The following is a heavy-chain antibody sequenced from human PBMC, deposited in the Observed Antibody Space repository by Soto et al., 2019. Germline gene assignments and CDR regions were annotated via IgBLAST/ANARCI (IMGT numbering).Heavy chain of an antibody. CDR2: IYHSGST. CDR1: GYSISSGYY. V-gene: IGHV4-38-2*01. D-gene: IGHD4-17*01. J-gene: IGHJ4*02. Sequence: KPSETLSLTCAVSGYSISSGYYWGWLRQPPGKGLERIGSIYHSGSTYYNPSLKSRVTISVDTSKNQFSLKLSSVTAADTAVYYCARSHLYGDRDYWGQGTLVTVSS. CDR3: ARSHLYGDRDY.